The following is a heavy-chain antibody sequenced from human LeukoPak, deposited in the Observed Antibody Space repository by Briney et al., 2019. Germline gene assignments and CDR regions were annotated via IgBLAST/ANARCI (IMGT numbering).Heavy chain of an antibody. CDR1: RYIFTDYY. D-gene: IGHD4-11*01. CDR2: INPNSGDT. CDR3: ARVAYGNNATPFDH. J-gene: IGHJ4*02. V-gene: IGHV1-2*06. Sequence: ASVTVSCKASRYIFTDYYIHWVRQAPGQGPEWMGRINPNSGDTDSAQKFQGRVTMTRVTSITTVYMEMRRLTSDDTAVYYCARVAYGNNATPFDHWGQGTLVIVSS.